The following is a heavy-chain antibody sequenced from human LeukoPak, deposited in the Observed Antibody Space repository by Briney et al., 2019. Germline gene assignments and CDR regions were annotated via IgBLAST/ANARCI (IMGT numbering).Heavy chain of an antibody. CDR3: ARHWRTAAAFDI. CDR2: IYYSGST. V-gene: IGHV4-31*03. D-gene: IGHD6-25*01. CDR1: GGSISSGGYY. J-gene: IGHJ3*02. Sequence: SETLSLTCTVSGGSISSGGYYWSWIRQHPGKGLEWIGYIYYSGSTYYNPSLKSRVTISVDTSKNQFSLKLSSVTAADTAVYYCARHWRTAAAFDIWGQGTMVTVSS.